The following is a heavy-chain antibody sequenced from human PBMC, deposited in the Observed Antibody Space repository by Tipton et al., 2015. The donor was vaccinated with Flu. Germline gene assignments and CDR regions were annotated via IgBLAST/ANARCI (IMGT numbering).Heavy chain of an antibody. J-gene: IGHJ4*02. CDR2: INYLGST. D-gene: IGHD1/OR15-1a*01. Sequence: TLSLTCAVYGGAFNGYYWNWIRQSPEKGLQWIGEINYLGSTNYNPSLKSRVTISLDTPKNQFSLHLRSVTAADTATYYCARARRMPGTTNFLSRGDYWGQGTQVTVSS. CDR3: ARARRMPGTTNFLSRGDY. V-gene: IGHV4-34*01. CDR1: GGAFNGYY.